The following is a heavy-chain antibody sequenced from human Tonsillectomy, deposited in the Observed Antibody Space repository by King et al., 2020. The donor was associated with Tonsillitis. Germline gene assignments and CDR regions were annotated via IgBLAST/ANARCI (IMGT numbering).Heavy chain of an antibody. CDR2: IYSDDTT. D-gene: IGHD3-10*01. CDR1: GFTVSSNY. J-gene: IGHJ6*02. CDR3: ARGVRVRGVNYYGMDV. V-gene: IGHV3-53*01. Sequence: VQLVESGGGLIQPGGSLRLSRAASGFTVSSNYMSWVRQAPGKGLEWVSVIYSDDTTYYADSVKGRFTISRDNSKDTLYFQMNSLRAEDTAVYYCARGVRVRGVNYYGMDVWGQGTTVTVSS.